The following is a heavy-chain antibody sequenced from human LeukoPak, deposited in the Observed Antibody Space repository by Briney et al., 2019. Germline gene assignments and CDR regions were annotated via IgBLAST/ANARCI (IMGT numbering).Heavy chain of an antibody. V-gene: IGHV4-61*01. D-gene: IGHD4-17*01. CDR3: ARLRMTTVTTRDYRHRQKRYYFDY. J-gene: IGHJ4*02. Sequence: SETLSLTCTVSGGSVSSGSYYWSWIRQPPGKGLEWIGYIYYSGSTNYNPSLKSRVTISVDTSKNQFSLKLSSVTAADTAVYYCARLRMTTVTTRDYRHRQKRYYFDYWGQGTLVTVSS. CDR1: GGSVSSGSYY. CDR2: IYYSGST.